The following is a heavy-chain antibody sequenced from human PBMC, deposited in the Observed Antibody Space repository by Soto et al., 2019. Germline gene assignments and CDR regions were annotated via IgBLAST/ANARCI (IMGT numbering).Heavy chain of an antibody. J-gene: IGHJ3*02. CDR2: ISWNSGSI. D-gene: IGHD3-22*01. CDR3: AKGYYYDSTLGAFDI. Sequence: GGSLRLSCAASGFTFDDYAMHWVRQAPGKGLEWVSGISWNSGSIGYADSVKGRFTISRDNAKNSLYLQMNSLRAEDTALYYCAKGYYYDSTLGAFDIWGQGTMVTVSS. CDR1: GFTFDDYA. V-gene: IGHV3-9*01.